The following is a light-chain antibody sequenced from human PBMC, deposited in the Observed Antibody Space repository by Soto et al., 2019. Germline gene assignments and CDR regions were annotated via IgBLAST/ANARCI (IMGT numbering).Light chain of an antibody. J-gene: IGLJ1*01. V-gene: IGLV1-40*01. Sequence: QSVLTQPPSVSGAPGQRVTISCTGSSSNIGAGYDVHWYQQLPGTAPKLLIYGNSNRPSGVPDRLSGSKSGTSASLAITGFQAEDEADYYCQSYDSSLNGRVFGTGTKVTVL. CDR2: GNS. CDR3: QSYDSSLNGRV. CDR1: SSNIGAGYD.